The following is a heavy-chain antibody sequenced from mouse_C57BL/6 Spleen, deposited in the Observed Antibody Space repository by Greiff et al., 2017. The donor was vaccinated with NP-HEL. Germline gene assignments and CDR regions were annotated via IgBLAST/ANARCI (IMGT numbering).Heavy chain of an antibody. CDR2: IYPRDGST. D-gene: IGHD4-1*01. Sequence: VQLQQSDAELVKPGASVKISCKVSGYTFTDHTIHWMKQRPEQGLDWIGYIYPRDGSTKYNEKFKGKATLTAGKSSSPAYMQLNSLTSGDSAVDFCARSKPPANGETFLAYWGQGTLVTVSA. J-gene: IGHJ3*01. V-gene: IGHV1-78*01. CDR1: GYTFTDHT. CDR3: ARSKPPANGETFLAY.